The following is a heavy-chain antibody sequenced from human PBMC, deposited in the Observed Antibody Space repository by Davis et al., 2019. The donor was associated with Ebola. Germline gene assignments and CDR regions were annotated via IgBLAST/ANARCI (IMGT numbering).Heavy chain of an antibody. CDR2: INPSGGTT. CDR1: GYTLVSYY. Sequence: ASVKVSCKASGYTLVSYYAHWVRQAPGQGLEWMGIINPSGGTTTYAQKFQGRVTMTTDTSTGTAYMELRSLRSDDTAVYYCARDDLKYAFDIWGQGTMVTVSS. V-gene: IGHV1-46*01. CDR3: ARDDLKYAFDI. J-gene: IGHJ3*02.